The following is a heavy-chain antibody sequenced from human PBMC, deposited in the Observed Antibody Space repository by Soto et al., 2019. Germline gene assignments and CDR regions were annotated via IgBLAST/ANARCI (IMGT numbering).Heavy chain of an antibody. CDR1: GFTFSTYG. CDR2: ISSDGSNK. Sequence: QVQLVESGGGVVQPGRSLRLSCAASGFTFSTYGIHWVRQAPGEGLEWVAVISSDGSNKYYAESVKGRFTISRDNSRNTLYLQMNSLRPEDTAVYYCARDEQWSRGRVDYWGQGTLVTVSS. D-gene: IGHD6-19*01. V-gene: IGHV3-30*03. CDR3: ARDEQWSRGRVDY. J-gene: IGHJ4*02.